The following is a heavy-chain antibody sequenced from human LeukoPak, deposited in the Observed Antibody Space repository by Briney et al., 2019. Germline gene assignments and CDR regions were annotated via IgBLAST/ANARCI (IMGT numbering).Heavy chain of an antibody. V-gene: IGHV4-39*01. Sequence: SQTLSLTCTVSRDSIIRSNFYWGWIRQPPGKGLEWVGSFYYGGSTSYNPSLKRRVTMSEDTPKSEFSLNLNSVTAADTAVYYCASGSYSSGWHPYFDTWGQGNLVIVSS. J-gene: IGHJ4*02. CDR2: FYYGGST. CDR3: ASGSYSSGWHPYFDT. D-gene: IGHD6-19*01. CDR1: RDSIIRSNFY.